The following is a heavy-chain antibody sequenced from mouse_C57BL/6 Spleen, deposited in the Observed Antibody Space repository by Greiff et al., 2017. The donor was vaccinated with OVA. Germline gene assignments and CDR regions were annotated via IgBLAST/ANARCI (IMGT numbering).Heavy chain of an antibody. J-gene: IGHJ4*01. CDR2: IHPNSGST. CDR1: GYTFTSYW. V-gene: IGHV1-64*01. Sequence: QVQLQQPGAELVKPGASVKLSCKASGYTFTSYWMHWVKQRPGQGLEWIGMIHPNSGSTNYNEKFKSKATLTVDKSSSTAYMQLSSLTSEDSAVYYCAREGYGSSYLMDYWGQGTSVTVSS. CDR3: AREGYGSSYLMDY. D-gene: IGHD1-1*01.